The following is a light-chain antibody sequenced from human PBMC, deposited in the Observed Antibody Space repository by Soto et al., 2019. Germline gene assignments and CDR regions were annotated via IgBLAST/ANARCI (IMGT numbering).Light chain of an antibody. CDR2: GAS. J-gene: IGKJ1*01. CDR1: QSVSSSY. CDR3: QQYGSSPPWT. V-gene: IGKV3-20*01. Sequence: EIVLTQSPGTLSLSPGERATLSCRASQSVSSSYSAWYPQKPGQAPRLLIYGASSRATGIPDRFSGSGSGTDFTLTISRLEPEDFAVYYCQQYGSSPPWTFGQGTKVEIK.